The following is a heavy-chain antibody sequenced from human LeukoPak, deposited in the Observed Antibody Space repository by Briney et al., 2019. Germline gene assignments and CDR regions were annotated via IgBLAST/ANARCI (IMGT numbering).Heavy chain of an antibody. J-gene: IGHJ4*02. CDR3: ARGLSFTMIVVVYFDY. CDR2: IYYSGST. V-gene: IGHV4-39*07. Sequence: PSETLSLTCIVSGGSISSSIYYWAWVRQPPGKGLEWIGSIYYSGSTYYNPSLKSRVTISVDTSKNQFSLKLSSVTAADTAVYYCARGLSFTMIVVVYFDYWGQGTLVTVSS. D-gene: IGHD3-22*01. CDR1: GGSISSSIYY.